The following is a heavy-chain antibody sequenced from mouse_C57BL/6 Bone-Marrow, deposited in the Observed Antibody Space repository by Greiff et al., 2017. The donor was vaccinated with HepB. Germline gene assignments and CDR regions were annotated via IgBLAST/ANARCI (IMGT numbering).Heavy chain of an antibody. CDR1: GYTFTSYW. Sequence: VKLQQPGTELVKPGASVKLSCKASGYTFTSYWMHWVKQRPGQGLEWIGNINPSNGGTNYNEKFKSKATLTVDKSSSTAYMQLSSLTSEDSAVYYCARDLDYYGSSLAWFAYWGQGTLVTVSA. CDR3: ARDLDYYGSSLAWFAY. J-gene: IGHJ3*01. V-gene: IGHV1-53*01. D-gene: IGHD1-1*01. CDR2: INPSNGGT.